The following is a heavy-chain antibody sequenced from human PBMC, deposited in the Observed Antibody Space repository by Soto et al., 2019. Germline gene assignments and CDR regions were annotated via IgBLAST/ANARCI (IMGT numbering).Heavy chain of an antibody. J-gene: IGHJ4*02. D-gene: IGHD3-9*01. CDR2: MNPNSGNT. Sequence: ASVKVSCKASGYTFTSYDINWVRQATGQGLEWMGWMNPNSGNTGYAQKFQGRVTMTRNTSISTAYMELSSLRSEDTAVYYCAKSGGKFGTTGYYYFDYWGQGALVTVSS. CDR1: GYTFTSYD. V-gene: IGHV1-8*01. CDR3: AKSGGKFGTTGYYYFDY.